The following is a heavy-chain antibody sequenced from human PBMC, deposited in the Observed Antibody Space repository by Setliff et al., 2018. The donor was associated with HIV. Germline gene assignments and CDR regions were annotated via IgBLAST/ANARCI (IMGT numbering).Heavy chain of an antibody. CDR1: GITFSSYW. J-gene: IGHJ4*02. CDR2: IKQDGSER. Sequence: GSSLKISCVASGITFSSYWMSWVRQAPGKGLEWVANIKQDGSERSYVDSVKGRFTISRDNAKNSLYLQMNSLRAEDTAVYYCAQITVMGYWGQGTLVTVSS. D-gene: IGHD4-4*01. CDR3: AQITVMGY. V-gene: IGHV3-7*01.